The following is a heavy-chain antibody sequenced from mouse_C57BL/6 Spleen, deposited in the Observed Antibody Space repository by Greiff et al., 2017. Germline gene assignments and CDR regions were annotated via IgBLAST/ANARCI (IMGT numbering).Heavy chain of an antibody. CDR2: INPNNGGT. CDR1: GYTFTDYN. V-gene: IGHV1-22*01. Sequence: EVQLQQSGPELVKPGASVKMSCKASGYTFTDYNMHWVKQSHGKSLEWIGYINPNNGGTSYNQKFKGKATLTVNKSSSTAYMELRSLTSEDSAVYYCARWLLLYWYFDVWGTGTTVTVSS. D-gene: IGHD2-3*01. J-gene: IGHJ1*03. CDR3: ARWLLLYWYFDV.